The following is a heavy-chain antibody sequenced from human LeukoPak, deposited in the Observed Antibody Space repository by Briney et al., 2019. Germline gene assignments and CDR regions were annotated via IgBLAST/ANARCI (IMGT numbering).Heavy chain of an antibody. CDR1: GYRFTNHW. J-gene: IGHJ4*02. D-gene: IGHD3-22*01. CDR2: IYPGDSDT. V-gene: IGHV5-51*01. CDR3: ARQGVYFSDSSAFYH. Sequence: PGESLKISCKASGYRFTNHWIAWVRQMPGKGLELMGSIYPGDSDTRYSPSFQGQFTISADKSVATAYLQWSSLKASDTAIYYCARQGVYFSDSSAFYHWGQGTLITVSS.